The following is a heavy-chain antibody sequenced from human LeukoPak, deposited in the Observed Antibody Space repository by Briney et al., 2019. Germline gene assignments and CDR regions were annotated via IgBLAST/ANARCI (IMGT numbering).Heavy chain of an antibody. D-gene: IGHD6-19*01. CDR1: GGSISSYY. Sequence: PSETLSLTCTVSGGSISSYYWSWIRQPPGKGLEWIGYIYYSGSTNYNPSLKSRVTISVDTSKNQFSLKLSSVTAADTAVYYCARASLLPSGIAVAGRDYWGQGTLVTVSS. CDR2: IYYSGST. CDR3: ARASLLPSGIAVAGRDY. V-gene: IGHV4-59*12. J-gene: IGHJ4*02.